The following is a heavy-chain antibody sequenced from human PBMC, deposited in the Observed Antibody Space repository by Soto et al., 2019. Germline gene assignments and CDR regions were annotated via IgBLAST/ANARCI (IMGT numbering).Heavy chain of an antibody. CDR1: GGSISSYY. J-gene: IGHJ4*02. CDR2: IYYSGST. V-gene: IGHV4-59*01. Sequence: SETLSLTCTVSGGSISSYYWSWIRQPPGKGLEWIGYIYYSGSTNYNPSLKSRVTISVDTSKNQFSLKLSSVTAADTAVYYCARRYYYDSSGYDYWGQGTLVTVSS. CDR3: ARRYYYDSSGYDY. D-gene: IGHD3-22*01.